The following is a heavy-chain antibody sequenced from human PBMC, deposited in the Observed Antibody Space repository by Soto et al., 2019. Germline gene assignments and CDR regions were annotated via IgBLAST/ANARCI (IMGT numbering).Heavy chain of an antibody. J-gene: IGHJ3*02. CDR1: GGSISSGSYY. CDR3: ARVELGTATTVVDAFDI. CDR2: NYHSGGT. V-gene: IGHV4-39*01. D-gene: IGHD1-1*01. Sequence: SETLSLTCTVSGGSISSGSYYCSWIRQPPGKGLEFIGSNYHSGGTHFNPSLKSRVTISVDTSKNQFSLKMSSVTAADTALYYCARVELGTATTVVDAFDILGPGTMVTVSS.